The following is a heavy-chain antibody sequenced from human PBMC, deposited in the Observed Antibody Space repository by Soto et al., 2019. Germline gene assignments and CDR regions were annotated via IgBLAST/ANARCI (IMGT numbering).Heavy chain of an antibody. CDR2: IYPGNSDT. J-gene: IGHJ4*02. V-gene: IGHV5-51*01. D-gene: IGHD3-10*01. Sequence: GESLKISCKGSGYSFSNYWIGWVRQMPGKGLEWMGIIYPGNSDTRYNPPFQGQVTISADKSINTAYLQWSSLKASDTAMYYCARHVSGLRGLDSWGLGTLVTVSS. CDR1: GYSFSNYW. CDR3: ARHVSGLRGLDS.